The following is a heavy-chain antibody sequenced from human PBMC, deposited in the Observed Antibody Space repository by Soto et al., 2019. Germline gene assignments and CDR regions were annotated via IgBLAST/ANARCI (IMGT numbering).Heavy chain of an antibody. CDR3: ARGYYYDSSGYYSNAYYFDY. CDR1: GGTFSSYA. Sequence: QVQLVQSGAEVKKPGSSVKVSCKASGGTFSSYAISWVRQAPGQGLEWMGGIIPIFGTANYAQKFQGRVTITADESTSTAYMELSSLRSEDTAVYYCARGYYYDSSGYYSNAYYFDYWGKGTLVTVSS. CDR2: IIPIFGTA. D-gene: IGHD3-22*01. V-gene: IGHV1-69*01. J-gene: IGHJ4*02.